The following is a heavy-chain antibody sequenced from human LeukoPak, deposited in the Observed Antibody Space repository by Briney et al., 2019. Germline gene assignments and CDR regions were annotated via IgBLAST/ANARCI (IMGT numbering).Heavy chain of an antibody. J-gene: IGHJ4*02. CDR1: GHTFTSPG. CDR2: ISPYNDNT. D-gene: IGHD5-24*01. Sequence: ASVKDSCKASGHTFTSPGISWARQAPGHGPEWMGWISPYNDNTKNAQKFQGRFTLTTDQSTSIVYMQLRCLRSDDTSVYYCARDSLDVYNYLGYLGQVSLVT. CDR3: ARDSLDVYNYLGY. V-gene: IGHV1-18*01.